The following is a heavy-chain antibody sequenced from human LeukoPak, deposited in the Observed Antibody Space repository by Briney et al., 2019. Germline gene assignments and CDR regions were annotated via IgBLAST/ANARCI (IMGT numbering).Heavy chain of an antibody. CDR3: AKDRGSSTYYYDSSGYLN. Sequence: GGSLRLSCAASGFTFSSYAISWVRQAPGKGLEWVSTISGSGGSTYYADSVKGRVTISRDNSKNTLYLQMNSPRAEDTAVYYCAKDRGSSTYYYDSSGYLNWGQGTLVTVSS. D-gene: IGHD3-22*01. CDR2: ISGSGGST. CDR1: GFTFSSYA. J-gene: IGHJ4*02. V-gene: IGHV3-23*01.